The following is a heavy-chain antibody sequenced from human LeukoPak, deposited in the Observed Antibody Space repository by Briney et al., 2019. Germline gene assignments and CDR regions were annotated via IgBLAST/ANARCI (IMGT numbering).Heavy chain of an antibody. CDR1: GFTFSNYW. Sequence: GGSLRLSCAASGFTFSNYWMSWVRPAPGKGLEWVANIKPDGNDKYYVDSVKGRFTISRDNAKNSLYLQMNSLRADDTAVYYCARGLTTADYWGQGTPVTVSS. J-gene: IGHJ4*02. CDR3: ARGLTTADY. CDR2: IKPDGNDK. V-gene: IGHV3-7*04. D-gene: IGHD4-11*01.